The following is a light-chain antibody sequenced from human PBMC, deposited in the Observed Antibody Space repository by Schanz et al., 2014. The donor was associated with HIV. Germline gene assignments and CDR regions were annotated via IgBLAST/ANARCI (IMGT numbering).Light chain of an antibody. CDR1: SRDVGGYNY. CDR2: DVS. V-gene: IGLV2-14*03. Sequence: QSALTQPASVSGSPGQSITIPCTGTSRDVGGYNYAAWAQQHPGKAPKLMIYDVSDRPSGLSNRFSASKSGNTASLTISGLQTEDEADYYCSSYTTTNTWLFGGGTKLTVL. J-gene: IGLJ3*02. CDR3: SSYTTTNTWL.